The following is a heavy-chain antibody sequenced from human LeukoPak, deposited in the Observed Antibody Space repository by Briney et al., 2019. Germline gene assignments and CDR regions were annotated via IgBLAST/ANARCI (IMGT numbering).Heavy chain of an antibody. CDR1: GFTFTDYY. J-gene: IGHJ6*03. Sequence: GGSLRLSCAASGFTFTDYYMSWIRQAPGKGLEWISYISIGGSTIYHAESVKGRFTISRDNAKNSLYMQMNSLRADDTAVYYCARDWPSSSTTNFFYNYMDVWGKGTTVTVSS. CDR2: ISIGGSTI. V-gene: IGHV3-11*01. D-gene: IGHD6-6*01. CDR3: ARDWPSSSTTNFFYNYMDV.